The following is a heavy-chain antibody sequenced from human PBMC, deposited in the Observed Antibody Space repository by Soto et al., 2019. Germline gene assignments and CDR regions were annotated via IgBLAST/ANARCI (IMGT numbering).Heavy chain of an antibody. CDR3: ARAGITGTSPYYYYYYGMDV. Sequence: LRLSCAASGFTFSSYAMHWVRQAPGKGLEWVAVISYDRSNKYYADSVKGRFTISRDNSKNTLYLQMNSLRAEDTAVYYCARAGITGTSPYYYYYYGMDVWGQGTTVTVSS. CDR1: GFTFSSYA. D-gene: IGHD1-20*01. CDR2: ISYDRSNK. V-gene: IGHV3-30-3*01. J-gene: IGHJ6*02.